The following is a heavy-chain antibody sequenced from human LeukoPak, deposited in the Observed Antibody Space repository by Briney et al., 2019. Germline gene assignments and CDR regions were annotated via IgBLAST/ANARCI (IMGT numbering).Heavy chain of an antibody. CDR1: GVSISSSTYY. V-gene: IGHV4-61*05. CDR2: IYYSGST. CDR3: ASGDTVTIPGAFDI. J-gene: IGHJ3*02. D-gene: IGHD4-17*01. Sequence: PSETLSLTCTVSGVSISSSTYYWGWIRQPPGKGLEWIGYIYYSGSTNYNPSLKSRVTISVDTSKNQFSLKLSSVTAADTAVYYCASGDTVTIPGAFDIWGQGTMVTVSS.